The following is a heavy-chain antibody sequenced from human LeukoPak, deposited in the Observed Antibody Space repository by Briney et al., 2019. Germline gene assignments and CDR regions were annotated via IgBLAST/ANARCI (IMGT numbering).Heavy chain of an antibody. CDR3: ARDRYDIYYYYYGMDV. D-gene: IGHD3-9*01. CDR2: ITTSGDTI. V-gene: IGHV3-48*03. CDR1: GFIFSDYE. Sequence: PGGSLRLSCGASGFIFSDYEMHWVRQAPGKGLEWISYITTSGDTIYYADSVKGRFTISRDNAKNSLYLQMNSLRAEDTAVYYCARDRYDIYYYYYGMDVWGKGTTVTVSS. J-gene: IGHJ6*04.